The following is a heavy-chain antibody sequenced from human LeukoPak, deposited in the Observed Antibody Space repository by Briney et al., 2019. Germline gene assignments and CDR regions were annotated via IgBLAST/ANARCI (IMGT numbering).Heavy chain of an antibody. CDR3: ARCIARYNWFDP. D-gene: IGHD2-15*01. J-gene: IGHJ5*02. CDR1: GGSISSSSYY. Sequence: SETLSLTCTASGGSISSSSYYWGWIRQPPGKGLEWIGSIYYSGSTYYNPSLKSRVTISVDTSKNQFSLKLSSVTAADTAVYYCARCIARYNWFDPWGQGTLVTVSS. V-gene: IGHV4-39*07. CDR2: IYYSGST.